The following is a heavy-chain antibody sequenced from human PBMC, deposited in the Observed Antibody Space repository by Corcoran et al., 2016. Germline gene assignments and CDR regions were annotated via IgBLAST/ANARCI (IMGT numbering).Heavy chain of an antibody. CDR1: GSTFSSYA. CDR3: ARERGFGVVRYGMDG. CDR2: IIPIFGTT. Sequence: QVQLVQSGAEVKKPGSSVKVSCKASGSTFSSYAINWVRQAPGQGLEWMGGIIPIFGTTNYAQKFQGRVTITADESTNTVYMDLSSLRSEDTVIDDCARERGFGVVRYGMDGWGQGTTVTV. V-gene: IGHV1-69*01. J-gene: IGHJ6*02. D-gene: IGHD3-3*01.